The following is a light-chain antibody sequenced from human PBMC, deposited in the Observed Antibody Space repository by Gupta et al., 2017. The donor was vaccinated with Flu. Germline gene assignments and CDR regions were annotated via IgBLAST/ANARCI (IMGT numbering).Light chain of an antibody. V-gene: IGKV1-33*01. CDR3: QQYDHFPLT. Sequence: DIQMTQSPSSLSASVGDRVTITYQASQDISNYLNWYQQKPGKAPKVLIYDAFNLETGVPSRFSGSKSGAAFTLTISSLQPEDIATYYCQQYDHFPLTFGGGTKVEIK. CDR1: QDISNY. CDR2: DAF. J-gene: IGKJ4*01.